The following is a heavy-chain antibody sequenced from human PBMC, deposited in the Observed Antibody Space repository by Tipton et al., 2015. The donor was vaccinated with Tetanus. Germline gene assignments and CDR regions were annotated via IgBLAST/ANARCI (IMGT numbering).Heavy chain of an antibody. D-gene: IGHD4-23*01. CDR1: GFTFSSHW. J-gene: IGHJ4*02. CDR2: ISSTSSYI. V-gene: IGHV3-21*01. CDR3: ASGVTHDY. Sequence: SLRLSCVVSGFTFSSHWMNWVRQAPGKGPEWVASISSTSSYIYYADSVKGRFTISRDNARNSLHLQMNSLRAEDTARYYCASGVTHDYWGQGSLVAVSS.